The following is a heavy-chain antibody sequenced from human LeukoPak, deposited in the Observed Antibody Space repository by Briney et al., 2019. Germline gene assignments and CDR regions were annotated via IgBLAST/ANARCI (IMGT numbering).Heavy chain of an antibody. J-gene: IGHJ4*02. V-gene: IGHV3-23*01. CDR1: GFTCSAYA. CDR2: ITSGGDT. D-gene: IGHD5-24*01. Sequence: GGSLRLSCAASGFTCSAYAMSWVRQAPGKGLEWVSIITSGGDTYYADSVKGRFTISRDTSKNTLYLQMNSLRAEDTAVYYCAKDLVMATFGYFDYWGQGALVTVSS. CDR3: AKDLVMATFGYFDY.